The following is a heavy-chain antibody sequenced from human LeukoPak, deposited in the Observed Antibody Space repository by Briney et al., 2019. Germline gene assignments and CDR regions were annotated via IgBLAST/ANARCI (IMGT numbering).Heavy chain of an antibody. CDR1: GGSINNYY. CDR2: IYYSGST. V-gene: IGHV4-59*01. CDR3: ARGVIQLSTDAFDI. Sequence: SETLSLTCTVSGGSINNYYGSWIRQPPGKGLEWIGYIYYSGSTNYNPSLKSRVTISVDTSKNQFSLKLSSVTAADTAVYYCARGVIQLSTDAFDIWGQGTMVTVSS. J-gene: IGHJ3*02. D-gene: IGHD5-18*01.